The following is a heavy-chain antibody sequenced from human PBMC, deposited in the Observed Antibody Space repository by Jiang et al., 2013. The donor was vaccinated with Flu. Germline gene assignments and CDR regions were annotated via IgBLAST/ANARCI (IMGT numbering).Heavy chain of an antibody. Sequence: GAEVKKPGESLKISCKGSGYSFTTYWIAWVRQMPGKGLEWMGIIYPGDSDTRYSPSFQGQVTISADKSISTAYLQWSSLKASDTAMYYCAMTTVTPYYYYGMDVWGKGTTVTVSS. D-gene: IGHD4-17*01. V-gene: IGHV5-51*01. J-gene: IGHJ6*04. CDR2: IYPGDSDT. CDR1: GYSFTTYW. CDR3: AMTTVTPYYYYGMDV.